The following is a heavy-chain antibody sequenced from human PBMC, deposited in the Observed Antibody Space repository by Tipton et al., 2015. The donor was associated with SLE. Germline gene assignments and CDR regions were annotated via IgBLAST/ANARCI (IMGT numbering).Heavy chain of an antibody. CDR1: GFTFSDYH. J-gene: IGHJ5*02. D-gene: IGHD6-13*01. CDR2: ITSSGSTI. Sequence: SLRLSCVASGFTFSDYHMSWIRQAPGKGLEWVSYITSSGSTISYADSVKGRFTISRDNAKNSLYLQMNSLRAEDTAVYYCARNRAAAGGWLDPWGQGTLVTVSS. V-gene: IGHV3-11*01. CDR3: ARNRAAAGGWLDP.